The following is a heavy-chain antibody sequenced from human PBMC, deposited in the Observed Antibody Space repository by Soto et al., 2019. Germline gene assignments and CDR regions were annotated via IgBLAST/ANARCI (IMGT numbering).Heavy chain of an antibody. Sequence: QVQLVQSGAEVRKPGASVKVSCKASGYTFTSYNIHWVRQAPGQGLEWMAIIYARGGSTTYAQNLQGRVTVTRDTSTSTVYMELSSLRSDDTATYFCFRGGFDDYEKEGRHWGQGTLVTVSS. CDR2: IYARGGST. V-gene: IGHV1-46*01. CDR3: FRGGFDDYEKEGRH. J-gene: IGHJ4*02. D-gene: IGHD5-12*01. CDR1: GYTFTSYN.